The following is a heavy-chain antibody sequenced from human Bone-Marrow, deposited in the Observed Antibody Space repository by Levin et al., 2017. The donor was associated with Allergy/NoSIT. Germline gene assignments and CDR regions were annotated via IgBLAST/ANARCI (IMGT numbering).Heavy chain of an antibody. CDR3: ARLSIAAAGTDYYYYGMDV. CDR1: GFTFSSYE. V-gene: IGHV3-48*03. Sequence: SCAASGFTFSSYEMNWVRQAPGKGLEWVSYISSSGSTIYYADSVKGRFTISRDNAKNSLYLQMNSLRAEDTAVYYCARLSIAAAGTDYYYYGMDVWGQGTTVTVSS. CDR2: ISSSGSTI. J-gene: IGHJ6*02. D-gene: IGHD6-13*01.